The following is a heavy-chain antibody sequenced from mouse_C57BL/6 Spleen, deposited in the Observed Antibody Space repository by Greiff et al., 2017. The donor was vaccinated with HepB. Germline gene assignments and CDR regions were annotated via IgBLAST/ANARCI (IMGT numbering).Heavy chain of an antibody. V-gene: IGHV1-26*01. D-gene: IGHD4-1*01. J-gene: IGHJ2*01. Sequence: EVKLVESGPELVKPGASVKISCKASGYTFTDYYMNWVKQSHGKSLEWIGDINPNNGGTSYNQKFKGKATLTVDKSSSTAYMELRSLTSEDSAVYYCASNWDGGFDYWGQGTTLTVSS. CDR2: INPNNGGT. CDR3: ASNWDGGFDY. CDR1: GYTFTDYY.